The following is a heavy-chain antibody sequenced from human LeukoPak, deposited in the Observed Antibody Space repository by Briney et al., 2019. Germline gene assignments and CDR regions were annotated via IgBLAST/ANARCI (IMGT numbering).Heavy chain of an antibody. CDR2: INHSGGT. CDR1: GGSFSGYY. V-gene: IGHV4-34*01. D-gene: IGHD3-10*01. Sequence: PSETLSLTCAVYGGSFSGYYWSWIRQPPGKGLEWIGEINHSGGTNYNPSLKSRVTISVDTSKNQFSLKLSSVTAADTAVYYCARGNPLITMVRGVPPYYFDYWGQGTLVTVSS. CDR3: ARGNPLITMVRGVPPYYFDY. J-gene: IGHJ4*02.